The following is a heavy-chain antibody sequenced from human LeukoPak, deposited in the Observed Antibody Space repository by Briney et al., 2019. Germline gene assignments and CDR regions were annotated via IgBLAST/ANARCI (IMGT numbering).Heavy chain of an antibody. CDR3: AKDRRHVDTAMVRGFDP. J-gene: IGHJ5*02. Sequence: GGSLRLSCAASELTFSTYAMSWVRQAPGKGLEWVSAVSGSGGSTDYADSVKGRFAISRDNSKNTLYLQMNSLRAEDTAVYFCAKDRRHVDTAMVRGFDPWGQGTLVTVSS. CDR2: VSGSGGST. V-gene: IGHV3-23*01. D-gene: IGHD5-18*01. CDR1: ELTFSTYA.